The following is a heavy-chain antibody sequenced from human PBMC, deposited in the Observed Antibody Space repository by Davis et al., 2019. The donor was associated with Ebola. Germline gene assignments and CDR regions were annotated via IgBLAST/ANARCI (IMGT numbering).Heavy chain of an antibody. V-gene: IGHV4-31*03. CDR3: ARGRRAGIQLWLNGMDV. CDR2: IYYSGST. J-gene: IGHJ6*02. Sequence: PSDTLSLTCTVSGGSISSGGYYWSWIRQHPGKGLEWIGYIYYSGSTYYNPSLKSRVTISVDTSKNQFSLKLSSVTAADTAVYYCARGRRAGIQLWLNGMDVWGQGTTVTVSS. D-gene: IGHD5-18*01. CDR1: GGSISSGGYY.